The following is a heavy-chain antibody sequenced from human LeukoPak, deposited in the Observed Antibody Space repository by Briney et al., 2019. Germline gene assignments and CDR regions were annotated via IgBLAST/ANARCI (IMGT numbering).Heavy chain of an antibody. V-gene: IGHV4-4*07. CDR3: VWMKSLGWFDP. CDR1: GGSISSYY. J-gene: IGHJ5*02. CDR2: IYHDGST. D-gene: IGHD3-16*01. Sequence: SETLSLTCTVSGGSISSYYWSWICQPAGQGLEWIRRIYHDGSTNYNPSLKSLVTISIDMSKNPVSLNRSSATAADTAVYYCVWMKSLGWFDPWGQGSLITVSS.